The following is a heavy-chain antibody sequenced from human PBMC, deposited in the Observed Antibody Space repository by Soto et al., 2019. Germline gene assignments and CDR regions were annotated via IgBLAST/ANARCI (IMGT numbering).Heavy chain of an antibody. CDR3: ALGLYCSSTSCYIYYYGMDV. CDR2: ISGSGGST. Sequence: PGGSLRLSCAASGFTFGSYAMSWVRQAPGKGLEWVSAISGSGGSTYYADSVKGRFTISRDNSKNTLYLQMNSLRAEDTAVYYCALGLYCSSTSCYIYYYGMDVWGQGTTVTVSS. V-gene: IGHV3-23*01. J-gene: IGHJ6*02. D-gene: IGHD2-2*02. CDR1: GFTFGSYA.